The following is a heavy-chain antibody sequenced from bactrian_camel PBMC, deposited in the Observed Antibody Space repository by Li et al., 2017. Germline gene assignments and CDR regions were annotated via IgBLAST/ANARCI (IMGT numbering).Heavy chain of an antibody. D-gene: IGHD4*01. Sequence: HVQLVESGGGLVQPGGSLRLSCAASGFTFSIYWMYWVRQAPGKGLEWVSGINSFGGTSRYADSVKGRFTISRDNAKNTLYLQMNSLKSEDTALYYCATVRNYYNDYGGLPLSYNYWGQGTQVTVS. CDR1: GFTFSIYW. V-gene: IGHV3S1*01. J-gene: IGHJ4*01. CDR2: INSFGGTS. CDR3: ATVRNYYNDYGGLPLSYNY.